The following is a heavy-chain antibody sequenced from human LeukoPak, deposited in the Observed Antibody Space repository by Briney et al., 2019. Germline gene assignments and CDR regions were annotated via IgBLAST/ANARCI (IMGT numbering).Heavy chain of an antibody. V-gene: IGHV4-59*01. J-gene: IGHJ4*02. CDR2: IYYTGST. D-gene: IGHD1-26*01. CDR3: ARAVGATTFDY. Sequence: SETLSLTCTVSGGSISSYYWSWIRQPPGKGLKWIGYIYYTGSTNYNPSLKSRVTISVDTSKNQFSLKLSSVTAADTAVYYCARAVGATTFDYWGQGTLVTVSS. CDR1: GGSISSYY.